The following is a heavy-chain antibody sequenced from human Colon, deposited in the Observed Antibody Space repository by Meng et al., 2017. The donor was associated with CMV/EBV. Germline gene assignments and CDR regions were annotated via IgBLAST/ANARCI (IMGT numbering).Heavy chain of an antibody. CDR3: AQDDWEGLDS. CDR1: GFSFSTYW. Sequence: GGSLRLSCEASGFSFSTYWMYWVRQAPGKGLEWVSTITRGADGTYYADSVKGRFTISRDNAKNTLYLEMNILGADDTAIYYCAQDDWEGLDSWGQGTLVTVSS. D-gene: IGHD3-9*01. V-gene: IGHV3-23*01. CDR2: ITRGADGT. J-gene: IGHJ5*01.